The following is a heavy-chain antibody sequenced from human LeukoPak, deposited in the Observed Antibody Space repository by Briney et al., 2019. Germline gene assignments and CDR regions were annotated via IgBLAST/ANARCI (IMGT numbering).Heavy chain of an antibody. D-gene: IGHD6-6*01. CDR1: GGSISSYY. J-gene: IGHJ4*02. CDR3: ARGEGSSSYYFDY. V-gene: IGHV4-59*12. CDR2: IYYSGST. Sequence: PSETLSLTCTVSGGSISSYYWSWIRQPPGKGLEWIGYIYYSGSTNYNPSLKSRVTISVDTSKNQFSLKLSSVTAADTAVYYCARGEGSSSYYFDYWGQGTLVTVSS.